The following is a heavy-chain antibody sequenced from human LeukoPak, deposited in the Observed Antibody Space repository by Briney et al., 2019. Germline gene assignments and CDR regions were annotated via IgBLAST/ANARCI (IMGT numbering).Heavy chain of an antibody. Sequence: SETLSLTCAVSGYSISSGYYWGCSRQPPGKGLEWIGSIYRSGNTYYNPSLKSQVTISVDTSKNRFSLKLSSVTAADTAVYYCGRHDVLGSSAWIDAFDIWGEGTMVTVST. D-gene: IGHD6-25*01. CDR3: GRHDVLGSSAWIDAFDI. J-gene: IGHJ3*02. CDR2: IYRSGNT. CDR1: GYSISSGYY. V-gene: IGHV4-38-2*01.